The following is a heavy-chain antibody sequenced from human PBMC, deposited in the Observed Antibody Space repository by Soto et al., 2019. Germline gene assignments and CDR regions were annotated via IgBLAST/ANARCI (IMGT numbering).Heavy chain of an antibody. CDR2: IYYSGST. V-gene: IGHV4-31*03. D-gene: IGHD4-17*01. CDR3: ARGPGDYAFDY. J-gene: IGHJ4*02. Sequence: SETLSLTCTVSGGSISSGGYYWSWIRQHPGKGLEWIGYIYYSGSTYYNPSLKSRVTISVDTSKNQFSLKLSSVNAAATAVYYCARGPGDYAFDYWGQGTLVTVSS. CDR1: GGSISSGGYY.